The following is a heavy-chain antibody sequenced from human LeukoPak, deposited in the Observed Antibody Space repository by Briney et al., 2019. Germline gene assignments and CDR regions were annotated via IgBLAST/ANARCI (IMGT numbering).Heavy chain of an antibody. CDR2: ISYDGSNK. V-gene: IGHV3-30-3*01. CDR1: GFTFSSYA. D-gene: IGHD1-26*01. Sequence: GGSLRLSCAASGFTFSSYAMHWVRQAPGKGLEWVAVISYDGSNKYYADSVKGRFTISRDNSKNTLYLQMNSLRAEDTAVYYCARASGSYSFDYWGQGTLVTVSS. J-gene: IGHJ4*02. CDR3: ARASGSYSFDY.